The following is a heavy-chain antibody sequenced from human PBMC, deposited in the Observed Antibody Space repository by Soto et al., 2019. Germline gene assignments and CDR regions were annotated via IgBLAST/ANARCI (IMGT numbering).Heavy chain of an antibody. CDR3: AKDLRTSTNYNYGMDV. CDR2: ISASGGST. J-gene: IGHJ6*02. V-gene: IGHV3-23*01. Sequence: EVQLLESGGGLVQPGGSLRLSCAASGFTFSTYAMSWVRQAPGKGLEWVSVISASGGSTFYADSVKGRFTVSRDNSRNTLYLQVISLRVEHTAVYYCAKDLRTSTNYNYGMDVWGQGTTVTVSS. CDR1: GFTFSTYA.